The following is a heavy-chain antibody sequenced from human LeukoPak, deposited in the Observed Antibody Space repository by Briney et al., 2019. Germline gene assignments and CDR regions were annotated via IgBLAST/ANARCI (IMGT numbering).Heavy chain of an antibody. CDR1: GYTFTGYY. D-gene: IGHD3-22*01. V-gene: IGHV1-2*02. CDR3: ARDGYSSGYPIYNWFDP. J-gene: IGHJ5*02. Sequence: ASAKVSCKASGYTFTGYYMHWVRQAPGQELEWMGWINPNSGGTNYAQKFQGRVTMTRDTSISTAYMELSRLRSDDTAVYYCARDGYSSGYPIYNWFDPWGQGTLVTVSS. CDR2: INPNSGGT.